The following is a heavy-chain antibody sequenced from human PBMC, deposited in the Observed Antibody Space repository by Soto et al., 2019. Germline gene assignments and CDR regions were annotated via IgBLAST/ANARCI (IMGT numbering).Heavy chain of an antibody. Sequence: SETLSLTCTVSGDSIATSSNSWGWIRQPPGKGLEWIGTIYYSGTTYYNPSLKSRLTMSVDTSKKQFSLKLTSVTAADTAVYYCARQTGLSGSSYYFDYWGQGTLVTVSS. V-gene: IGHV4-39*01. CDR2: IYYSGTT. D-gene: IGHD6-6*01. J-gene: IGHJ4*02. CDR1: GDSIATSSNS. CDR3: ARQTGLSGSSYYFDY.